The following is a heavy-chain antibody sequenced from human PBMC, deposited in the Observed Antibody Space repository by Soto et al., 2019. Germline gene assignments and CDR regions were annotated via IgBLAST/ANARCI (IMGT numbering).Heavy chain of an antibody. D-gene: IGHD6-6*01. CDR2: INGGGENT. CDR1: RFSFNTFA. CDR3: AKDLFGSSDFFDH. Sequence: GGSLRLSCVTSRFSFNTFAMSWVRQAPGKGLEWVSAINGGGENTYYADSVKGRFTISRDNSKNTLSLHMNSLRADDTALYYCAKDLFGSSDFFDHWGQGTLVTVSS. V-gene: IGHV3-23*01. J-gene: IGHJ4*02.